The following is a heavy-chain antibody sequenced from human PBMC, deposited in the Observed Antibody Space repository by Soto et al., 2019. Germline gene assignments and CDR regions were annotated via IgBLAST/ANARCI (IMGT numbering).Heavy chain of an antibody. V-gene: IGHV3-7*01. CDR1: GFTFSSYW. D-gene: IGHD4-17*01. Sequence: VQLVESGGGLVQPGGSLRLSCAASGFTFSSYWMSWVRQAPGKGLEWVANIKQDGSEKYYVDSVKGRFTISRDNAKNSLYLQMNSLRAEDTAVYYCARAELYGDYRASSIDYWGQGTLVTVSS. CDR3: ARAELYGDYRASSIDY. J-gene: IGHJ4*02. CDR2: IKQDGSEK.